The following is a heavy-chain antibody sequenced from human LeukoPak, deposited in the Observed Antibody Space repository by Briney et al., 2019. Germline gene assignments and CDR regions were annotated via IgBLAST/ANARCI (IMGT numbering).Heavy chain of an antibody. V-gene: IGHV4-30-4*08. CDR3: AREVVVPAAMGGDWFDP. J-gene: IGHJ5*02. CDR2: IYYSGST. Sequence: PSQILSLTCTVSGGSISSGDYYWSWIRQPPGKGLEWIGYIYYSGSTYYNPSLKSRVTISVDTSKNQFSLKLSSVTAADTAVYYCAREVVVPAAMGGDWFDPWGQGTLVTVSS. CDR1: GGSISSGDYY. D-gene: IGHD2-2*01.